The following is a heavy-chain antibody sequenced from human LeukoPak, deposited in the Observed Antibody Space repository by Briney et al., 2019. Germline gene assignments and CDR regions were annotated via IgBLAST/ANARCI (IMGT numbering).Heavy chain of an antibody. CDR2: ISPNRGDT. CDR1: GYSFSGFF. Sequence: ASVKVSCKASGYSFSGFFIHWVRQAPGQGLEWMGWISPNRGDTNYAQKFKGRVTMTTDTSLNTIYMELSSLRLDDTAVYFCARTISSWPSNDAFDIWGQGTMVTVSS. D-gene: IGHD6-13*01. J-gene: IGHJ3*02. V-gene: IGHV1-2*02. CDR3: ARTISSWPSNDAFDI.